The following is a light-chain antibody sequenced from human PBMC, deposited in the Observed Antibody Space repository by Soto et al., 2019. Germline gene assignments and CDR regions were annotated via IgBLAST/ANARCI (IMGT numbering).Light chain of an antibody. CDR3: QQRSNWPPIT. CDR2: DAS. V-gene: IGKV3-11*01. Sequence: EIVLTQSPATLSLSPGERATLSCRASQSVSSYLAWYQQKPGQAPRLLIYDASNRATGIPARFSGSGSGTDFTLIISSLEPEDFTVYYCQQRSNWPPITFGHGTRLEIK. CDR1: QSVSSY. J-gene: IGKJ5*01.